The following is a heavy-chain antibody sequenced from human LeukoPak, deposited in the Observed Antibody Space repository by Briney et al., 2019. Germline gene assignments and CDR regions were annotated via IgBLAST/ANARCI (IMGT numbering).Heavy chain of an antibody. V-gene: IGHV3-21*01. Sequence: PGGSLRLSCAAPGFTFSSYSMNWVRQAPGKGLEWVSSISSSSSYIYYAVSVKGRFTISRDNAKNSLYLQMNSLRAEDTAVYYCARASMITFGGVIVYWGQGTLVTVSS. D-gene: IGHD3-16*02. J-gene: IGHJ4*02. CDR1: GFTFSSYS. CDR3: ARASMITFGGVIVY. CDR2: ISSSSSYI.